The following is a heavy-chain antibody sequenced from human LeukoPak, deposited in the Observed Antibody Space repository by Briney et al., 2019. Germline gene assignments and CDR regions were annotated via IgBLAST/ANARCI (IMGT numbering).Heavy chain of an antibody. J-gene: IGHJ4*02. D-gene: IGHD1-1*01. CDR1: GFTFSSYS. Sequence: GSLRLSCAASGFTFSSYSMNWVRQPPGKGLEWIGEINHSGSTNYNPSLKSRVTISVDTSKNQFSLKLSSVTAADTAVYYCARGNWNFDYWGQGTLVTVSS. CDR2: INHSGST. CDR3: ARGNWNFDY. V-gene: IGHV4-34*01.